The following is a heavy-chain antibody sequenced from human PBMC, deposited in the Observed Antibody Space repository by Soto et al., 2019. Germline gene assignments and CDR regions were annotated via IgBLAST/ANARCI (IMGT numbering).Heavy chain of an antibody. Sequence: GASVKVSCKASGGTFSSYAISWVRQAPGQGLEWMGGIIPIFGTANYAQKFQGRVTITADESTSTAYMELSSLRSEDTAAYYCATRKHYDFFMDVWGQGTTVTVSS. D-gene: IGHD3-3*01. V-gene: IGHV1-69*13. J-gene: IGHJ6*02. CDR3: ATRKHYDFFMDV. CDR2: IIPIFGTA. CDR1: GGTFSSYA.